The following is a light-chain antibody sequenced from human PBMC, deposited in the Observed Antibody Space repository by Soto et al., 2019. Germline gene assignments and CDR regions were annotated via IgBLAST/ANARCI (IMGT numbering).Light chain of an antibody. CDR2: FVS. J-gene: IGKJ1*01. Sequence: DIQLTQSPSFLSASVGDRVTITCRASQDINKYLAWYQQKPGEAPKLLIYFVSTLQSGVPSSFSGSGSGTEFTLTISSLQPDDFATYYCQHYNSYSEAFGQGTKVDIK. CDR1: QDINKY. V-gene: IGKV1-9*01. CDR3: QHYNSYSEA.